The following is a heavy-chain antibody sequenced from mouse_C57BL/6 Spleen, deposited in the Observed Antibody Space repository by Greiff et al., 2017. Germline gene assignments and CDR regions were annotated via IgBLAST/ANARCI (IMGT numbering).Heavy chain of an antibody. J-gene: IGHJ2*01. CDR2: IDPEDGET. D-gene: IGHD2-4*01. CDR3: ASSGNDDAYYFDY. V-gene: IGHV14-2*01. CDR1: GFTIKDYY. Sequence: EVQLQQSGAELVKPGASVKLSCTASGFTIKDYYMHWVKQRTEQGLEWIGRIDPEDGETKYPSKFKGKATITADTASNTACLQLSNLPSEDAAVYYGASSGNDDAYYFDYGGQGTTLTVSS.